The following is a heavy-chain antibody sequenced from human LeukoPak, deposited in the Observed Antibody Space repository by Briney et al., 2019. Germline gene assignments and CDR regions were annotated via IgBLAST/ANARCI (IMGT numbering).Heavy chain of an antibody. J-gene: IGHJ4*02. CDR1: GFTFSSYG. D-gene: IGHD3-10*01. CDR3: ARDPTMVRGVITFQDY. CDR2: IWYDGSNK. V-gene: IGHV3-33*01. Sequence: GGSLRLSCAASGFTFSSYGMHWVRQAPGKGLEWVAVIWYDGSNKYYADSVKGRFTISRDNSKDTLYLQMNGLRAEDTAVYYCARDPTMVRGVITFQDYWGQGTLVTVSS.